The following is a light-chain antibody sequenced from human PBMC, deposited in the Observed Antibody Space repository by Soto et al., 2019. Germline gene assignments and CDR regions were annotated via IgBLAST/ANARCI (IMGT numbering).Light chain of an antibody. V-gene: IGKV1-5*03. CDR2: KAS. CDR3: QQYSGYPLT. CDR1: QSISYW. Sequence: DIQMTQSPSTLSASVGDRVTITCRASQSISYWLAWHQQKPGKAPNLLIYKASTLESAVPSRFSGSGSGTEFTLTINSLQPEDFATYYCQQYSGYPLTFGGGTKVEIK. J-gene: IGKJ4*01.